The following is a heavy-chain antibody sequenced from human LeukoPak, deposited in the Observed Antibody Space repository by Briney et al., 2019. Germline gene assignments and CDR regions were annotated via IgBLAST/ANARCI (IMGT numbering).Heavy chain of an antibody. V-gene: IGHV4-30-2*01. CDR3: ARNYGEQYFQH. J-gene: IGHJ1*01. CDR1: GGSISSGGYY. CDR2: IYHSGST. Sequence: NPSQTLSLTCTVSGGSISSGGYYWSWIRQPPGKGLEWIGYIYHSGSTYYNPSLKSRVTISVDRSKNQFSLKLSSVTAADTAVYYCARNYGEQYFQHWGQGTLVTVSS. D-gene: IGHD4-17*01.